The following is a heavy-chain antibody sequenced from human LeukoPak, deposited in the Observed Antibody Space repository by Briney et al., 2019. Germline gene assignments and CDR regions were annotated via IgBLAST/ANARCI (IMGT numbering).Heavy chain of an antibody. J-gene: IGHJ6*02. CDR1: GGSFSGYY. CDR2: INHSGST. D-gene: IGHD2-2*02. Sequence: SETLSLTCAVYGGSFSGYYWSWIRQPPGKGLEWIGEINHSGSTNYNPSLKSRVTISVDTSKNQFSLKLSSVTAADTAVYYCARGARCSSTSCHTVVYYYYGMDVWGQGTTVTVSS. CDR3: ARGARCSSTSCHTVVYYYYGMDV. V-gene: IGHV4-34*01.